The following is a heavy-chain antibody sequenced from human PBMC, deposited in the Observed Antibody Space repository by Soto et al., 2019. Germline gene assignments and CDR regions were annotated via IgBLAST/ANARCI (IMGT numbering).Heavy chain of an antibody. Sequence: PSETLSLTCAVYGGSSSGYYWSWIRQPPGKGLEWIGEINHSGSTNYNPSLRSRVTISVDTSKNQFSLKLSSVTAADTAVYYCARSWFGEFPLDYWGQGTLVTVSS. V-gene: IGHV4-34*01. CDR1: GGSSSGYY. D-gene: IGHD3-10*01. CDR2: INHSGST. CDR3: ARSWFGEFPLDY. J-gene: IGHJ4*02.